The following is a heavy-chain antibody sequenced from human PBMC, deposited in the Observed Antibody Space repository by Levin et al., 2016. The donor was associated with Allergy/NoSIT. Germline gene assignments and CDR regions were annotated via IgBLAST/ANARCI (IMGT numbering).Heavy chain of an antibody. Sequence: GSLRLSCTVSGAPISSHYWNWIRQPPGRNLEWIGYVFYTGSTNYNPSFKSRVIISVDRSRNQVSLKLKSVNAADTAVYYCARDARYSGYIWGQGSPGHRLV. J-gene: IGHJ1*01. CDR3: ARDARYSGYI. CDR1: GAPISSHY. V-gene: IGHV4-59*11. CDR2: VFYTGST. D-gene: IGHD5-12*01.